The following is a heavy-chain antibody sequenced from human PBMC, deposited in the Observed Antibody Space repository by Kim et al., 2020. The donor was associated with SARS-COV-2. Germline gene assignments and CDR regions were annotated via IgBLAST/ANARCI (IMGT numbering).Heavy chain of an antibody. Sequence: ASVKVSCKASGYTFTSYAMNWVRQAPGQGLEWMGWINTNTGNPTYAQGFTGRFVFSLDTSVSTAYLQISSLKAEDTAVYYCARDELRYFDWLLSGDYYYGMDVWGQGTTVTVSS. V-gene: IGHV7-4-1*02. CDR1: GYTFTSYA. D-gene: IGHD3-9*01. J-gene: IGHJ6*02. CDR2: INTNTGNP. CDR3: ARDELRYFDWLLSGDYYYGMDV.